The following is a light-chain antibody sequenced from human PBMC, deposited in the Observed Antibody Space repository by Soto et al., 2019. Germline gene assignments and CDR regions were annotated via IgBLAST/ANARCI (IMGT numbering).Light chain of an antibody. CDR2: GAS. J-gene: IGKJ2*01. CDR3: QQYDNSPMYT. V-gene: IGKV3-20*01. Sequence: EIVLTQSPGTLSSSPGERATLSCRASQTVTSNYLAWYQQKPGQAPRLLVYGASSRATGIPDRFSGSGSGTDFTLSISRLEPEDFAVYYCQQYDNSPMYTFGQGTKVEIK. CDR1: QTVTSNY.